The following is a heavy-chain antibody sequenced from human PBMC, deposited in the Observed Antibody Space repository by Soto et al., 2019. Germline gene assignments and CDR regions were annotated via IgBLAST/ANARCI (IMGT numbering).Heavy chain of an antibody. J-gene: IGHJ5*02. D-gene: IGHD6-19*01. Sequence: QVQLVQSGAEVKKPGSSVKVSCKASGGTFSSYAISWVRQAPGQGLEWMGGIIPIFGTANYAQKFQGRVTITADESTSTAYMELSSLRSEDTAVYYCARRVPTIAVAGLKRFDPWGQGTLVTVSS. CDR3: ARRVPTIAVAGLKRFDP. CDR1: GGTFSSYA. CDR2: IIPIFGTA. V-gene: IGHV1-69*12.